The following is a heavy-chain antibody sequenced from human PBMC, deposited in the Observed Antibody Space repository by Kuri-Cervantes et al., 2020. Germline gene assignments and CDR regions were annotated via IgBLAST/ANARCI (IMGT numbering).Heavy chain of an antibody. V-gene: IGHV3-13*01. Sequence: GESLKISCAASGFTFSSYWMHWVRQATGKGLEWVSAIGTAGDTYYPGSVKGRFTISRENAKNSLYLQMNSLRAGDTAVYYCARDCSSAAEGCAYGMDVWGQGTTVTVSS. CDR1: GFTFSSYW. J-gene: IGHJ6*02. CDR2: IGTAGDT. D-gene: IGHD2-15*01. CDR3: ARDCSSAAEGCAYGMDV.